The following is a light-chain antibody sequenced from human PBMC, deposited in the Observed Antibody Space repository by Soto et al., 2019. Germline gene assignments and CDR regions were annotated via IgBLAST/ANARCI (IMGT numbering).Light chain of an antibody. J-gene: IGKJ3*01. CDR3: QQYGSS. CDR2: DAS. V-gene: IGKV3-20*01. Sequence: EIVLTQSPATLSLSPWERATLSCRASQSVSSYLAWYQQKPGQAPRLLIYDASNRATGIPDRFSGSGSGTDFTLTISRLEPEDFAVYYCQQYGSSFGPGTKVDIK. CDR1: QSVSSY.